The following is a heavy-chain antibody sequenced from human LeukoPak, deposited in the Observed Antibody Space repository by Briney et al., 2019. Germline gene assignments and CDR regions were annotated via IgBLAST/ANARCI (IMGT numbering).Heavy chain of an antibody. J-gene: IGHJ4*02. Sequence: GGSLRLSCAASGFTFSSYAMSWVRQAPGKGLEWVPAISGSGGSTYYADSVKGRFTISRDNSKNTLYLQMNSLRAEDTAVYYCAKDGASYGDYEDYWGQGTLVTVSS. CDR1: GFTFSSYA. CDR2: ISGSGGST. V-gene: IGHV3-23*01. D-gene: IGHD4-17*01. CDR3: AKDGASYGDYEDY.